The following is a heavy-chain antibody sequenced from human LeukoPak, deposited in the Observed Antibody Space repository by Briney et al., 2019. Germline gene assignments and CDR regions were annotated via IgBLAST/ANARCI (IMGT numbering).Heavy chain of an antibody. V-gene: IGHV3-23*01. CDR2: ISGSGGST. Sequence: PGGSLRLSCAASGFTFSSYAMSWVRQAPGKGLEWVSAISGSGGSTYYADPVKGRFTISRDNSKNTLYLQMNSLRAEDTAVYYCASVHYDFWGGYSDYWGQGTLVTVSS. J-gene: IGHJ4*02. CDR3: ASVHYDFWGGYSDY. D-gene: IGHD3-3*01. CDR1: GFTFSSYA.